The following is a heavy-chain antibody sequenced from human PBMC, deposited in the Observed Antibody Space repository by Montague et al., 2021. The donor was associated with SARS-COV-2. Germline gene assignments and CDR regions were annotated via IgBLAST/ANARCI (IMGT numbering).Heavy chain of an antibody. V-gene: IGHV6-1*01. J-gene: IGHJ4*02. CDR1: GDSVSNTRAA. D-gene: IGHD6-6*01. CDR3: VRSQYSNTWFFDY. CDR2: TYFRTQWFH. Sequence: CAISGDSVSNTRAAWNWIRQSPSGGLQWLGRTYFRTQWFHDYAPSVEGRITVNADASKNHFSLQLTSVTPEDSAKYFWVRSQYSNTWFFDYWGQGAQVTVSS.